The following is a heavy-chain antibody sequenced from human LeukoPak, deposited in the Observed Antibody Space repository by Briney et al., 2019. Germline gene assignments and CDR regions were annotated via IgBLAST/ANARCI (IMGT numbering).Heavy chain of an antibody. CDR3: ARDFYYNRGDAFDI. V-gene: IGHV4-59*01. J-gene: IGHJ3*02. Sequence: SETLSLTCTVSGGSITRNAWSWIRQPPGKGLEWIGYIYYSGSTNYNPSHKTRVTISIDTSKKHFSLNMRSMTAADTAVYYCARDFYYNRGDAFDIWGQGTMVTVSS. D-gene: IGHD2/OR15-2a*01. CDR2: IYYSGST. CDR1: GGSITRNA.